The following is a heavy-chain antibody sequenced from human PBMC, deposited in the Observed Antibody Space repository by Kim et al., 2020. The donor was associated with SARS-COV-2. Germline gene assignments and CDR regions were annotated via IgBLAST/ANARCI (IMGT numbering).Heavy chain of an antibody. J-gene: IGHJ4*02. D-gene: IGHD3-16*01. CDR1: GFRFRDYN. CDR3: GRVGGSNYFDF. CDR2: IDKTGSAR. Sequence: GGSLRLSCAASGFRFRDYNMDWARQAPGKGLVWVSRIDKTGSARDYADSVKGRFTISRDNAKNTLYLQMNTLRAEDTAVYYCGRVGGSNYFDFWGPGMLVTVSS. V-gene: IGHV3-74*01.